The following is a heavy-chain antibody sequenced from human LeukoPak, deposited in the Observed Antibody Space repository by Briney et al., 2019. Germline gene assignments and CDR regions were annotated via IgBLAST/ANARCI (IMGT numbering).Heavy chain of an antibody. D-gene: IGHD3-22*01. CDR2: FDPEDGET. CDR1: GYTLTELS. V-gene: IGHV1-24*01. Sequence: ASVKVSCKVSGYTLTELSMHWVRQAPGKGLEWMGGFDPEDGETIYAQKFQGRVTMTEDTSTDTAYMELSSLRSEDTAVYYCASYSSMIVVANDAFDIWDQGTMVTVSS. CDR3: ASYSSMIVVANDAFDI. J-gene: IGHJ3*02.